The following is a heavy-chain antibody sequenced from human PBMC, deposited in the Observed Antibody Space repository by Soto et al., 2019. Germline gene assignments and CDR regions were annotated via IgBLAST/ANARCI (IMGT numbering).Heavy chain of an antibody. D-gene: IGHD4-4*01. J-gene: IGHJ5*02. CDR3: ARGPSHDSPNWFDP. V-gene: IGHV4-34*01. Sequence: QVQLQQWRAGLLKPSETLSLTCAVYGGSFSGYYWSWIRQPPGKGLEWIGEINHSGSTNYNPSLKSRVTISVDTSKNQFSLKLSSVTAADTAVYYCARGPSHDSPNWFDPWGQGTLVTVSS. CDR1: GGSFSGYY. CDR2: INHSGST.